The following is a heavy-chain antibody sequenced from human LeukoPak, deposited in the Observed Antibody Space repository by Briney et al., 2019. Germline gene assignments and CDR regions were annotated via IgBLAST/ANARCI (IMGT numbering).Heavy chain of an antibody. CDR1: GFTFSNYW. D-gene: IGHD4-11*01. J-gene: IGHJ4*02. CDR2: MKEDGSEK. V-gene: IGHV3-7*01. Sequence: GGSLRLSCAASGFTFSNYWMSWVRQAPGMGLEWVANMKEDGSEKNYVDSVKGRFTISRDNAQDSLYLQMNSLRAEDTAVYYCARDRGYSNFDYWGQGTLVTVSS. CDR3: ARDRGYSNFDY.